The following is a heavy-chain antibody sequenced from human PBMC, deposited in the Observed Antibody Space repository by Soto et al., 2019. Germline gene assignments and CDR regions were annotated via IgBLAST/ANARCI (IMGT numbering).Heavy chain of an antibody. J-gene: IGHJ6*02. CDR3: AKECITMDYSYGIDV. Sequence: PGGSLRLSCAASGFPFSSYGMHLVRQAPGKGLEWVAFISYDGSNKYYADSVKGRFTISRDNSKNTLYLQMNSLRAEDTAVYYCAKECITMDYSYGIDVWGQGKXFTVSS. CDR2: ISYDGSNK. D-gene: IGHD3-10*01. V-gene: IGHV3-30*18. CDR1: GFPFSSYG.